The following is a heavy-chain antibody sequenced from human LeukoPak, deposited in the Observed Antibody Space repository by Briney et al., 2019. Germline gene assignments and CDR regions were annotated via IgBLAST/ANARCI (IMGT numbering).Heavy chain of an antibody. CDR3: AREYYDILTGSVSDY. J-gene: IGHJ4*02. D-gene: IGHD3-9*01. V-gene: IGHV1-46*01. CDR1: GYTFTSYY. CDR2: INPSGGST. Sequence: GASVKVSCKASGYTFTSYYMHWVRQAPGQGLEWMGIINPSGGSTSYAQKFQGRVTMTRDTSTSTVYMELSSLRSEDTAVYYCAREYYDILTGSVSDYWGQGTLVTVSS.